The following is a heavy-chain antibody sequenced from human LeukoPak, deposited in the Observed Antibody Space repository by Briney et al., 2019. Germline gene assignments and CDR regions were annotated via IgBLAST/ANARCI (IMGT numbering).Heavy chain of an antibody. D-gene: IGHD6-19*01. V-gene: IGHV3-23*01. CDR1: GFTFSSYA. J-gene: IGHJ6*02. Sequence: PGGSLRLSCAASGFTFSSYAMSWVRQAPGKGLEWVSAISGSGDRTYYADSVKGRFTISRDNSKNTLFLQMNSLRTEDTAVYYCARDWKQWLPTDYGMDVWGQGTTVTVSS. CDR3: ARDWKQWLPTDYGMDV. CDR2: ISGSGDRT.